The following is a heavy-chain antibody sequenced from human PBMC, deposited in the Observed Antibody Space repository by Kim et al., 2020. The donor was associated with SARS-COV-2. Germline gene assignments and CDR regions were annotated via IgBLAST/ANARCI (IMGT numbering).Heavy chain of an antibody. V-gene: IGHV3-21*01. CDR3: ASRSPPARYNVMDV. CDR2: ISGSSGHI. J-gene: IGHJ6*02. D-gene: IGHD1-20*01. CDR1: GFTFRTYD. Sequence: GGSLRLSCAASGFTFRTYDMNWVRQAPGKGLEWVSSISGSSGHIYYADSVRGRFVVSRDNSKTSLYLQMDSLRAEDTAVYYSASRSPPARYNVMDVWGQG.